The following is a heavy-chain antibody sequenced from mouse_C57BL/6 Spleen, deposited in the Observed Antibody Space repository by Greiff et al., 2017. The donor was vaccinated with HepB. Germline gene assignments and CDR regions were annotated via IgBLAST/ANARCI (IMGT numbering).Heavy chain of an antibody. J-gene: IGHJ3*01. CDR3: TTLYDGYRG. Sequence: EVQRVESGAELVRPGASVKLSCTASGFNIKDTYMHWVKQRPEQGLEWIGRIDPENGDTEYASKFQGKATITADTSSNTAYLQLSSLTSEDTAVYYCTTLYDGYRGWGQGTLVTVSA. CDR1: GFNIKDTY. CDR2: IDPENGDT. V-gene: IGHV14-4*01. D-gene: IGHD2-3*01.